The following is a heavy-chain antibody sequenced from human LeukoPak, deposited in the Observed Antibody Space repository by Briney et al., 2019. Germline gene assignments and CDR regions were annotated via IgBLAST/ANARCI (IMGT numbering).Heavy chain of an antibody. V-gene: IGHV1-8*01. D-gene: IGHD2-2*01. CDR3: ARYCSSTSCYPFP. J-gene: IGHJ5*02. CDR1: GYTFPSYD. CDR2: MNPNSGNT. Sequence: GASVKVSCKASGYTFPSYDNNWVRQATGQGLEWMGWMNPNSGNTGYAQKFQGRVTMTRNTSISTAYMELSSLRSEDTAVYYCARYCSSTSCYPFPWGQGTLVTVSS.